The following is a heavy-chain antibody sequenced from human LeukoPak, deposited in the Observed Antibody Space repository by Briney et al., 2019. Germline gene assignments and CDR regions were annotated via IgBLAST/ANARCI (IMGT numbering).Heavy chain of an antibody. CDR3: ARDFWSGYYCDY. V-gene: IGHV3-11*04. CDR1: GFTFSDYY. CDR2: ISSSGSTI. J-gene: IGHJ4*02. Sequence: GGSLRLSCAASGFTFSDYYMSWIRQAPGKGLEWVSYISSSGSTIYYADSVKGRFTISRDNTKNSLYLQMNSLRAEDTAVYYCARDFWSGYYCDYWGQGTLVTVSS. D-gene: IGHD3-3*01.